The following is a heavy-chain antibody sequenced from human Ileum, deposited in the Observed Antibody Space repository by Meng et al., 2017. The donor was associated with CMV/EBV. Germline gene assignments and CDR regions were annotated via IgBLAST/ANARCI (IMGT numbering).Heavy chain of an antibody. J-gene: IGHJ4*02. D-gene: IGHD3-16*01. CDR1: GFTVSSNY. CDR3: ARGGRGNSFYFPFDC. V-gene: IGHV3-53*01. CDR2: IYSVSST. Sequence: GESLKISCAASGFTVSSNYMSWVRQAPGKGLEWVSVIYSVSSTYYADSVKGRFTISTDNSKNTLYLQMNSLRAEDTALYYCARGGRGNSFYFPFDCWGQGTRVTVSS.